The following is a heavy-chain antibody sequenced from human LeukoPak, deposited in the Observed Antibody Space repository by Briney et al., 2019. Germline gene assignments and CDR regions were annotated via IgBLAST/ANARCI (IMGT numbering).Heavy chain of an antibody. J-gene: IGHJ4*02. CDR2: IYYSGST. CDR1: GGSISSYY. CDR3: ASSKEAVDIHY. D-gene: IGHD5-12*01. V-gene: IGHV4-59*01. Sequence: PSETLSLTCTVSGGSISSYYWSWIRQPPGKGLEWIGYIYYSGSTNYNPSLKSRVTISVDTSKNQFSLKLSSVTAADTAVYYRASSKEAVDIHYWGQGTLVTVSS.